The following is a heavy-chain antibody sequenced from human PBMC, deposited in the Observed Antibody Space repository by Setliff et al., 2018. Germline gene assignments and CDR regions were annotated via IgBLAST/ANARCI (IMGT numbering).Heavy chain of an antibody. CDR1: GFAISSCW. J-gene: IGHJ4*02. CDR3: ARLWISYESNTYFYPKYFDF. CDR2: IYYGGST. Sequence: PGGSLRLSCVASGFAISSCWMSWIRQAPGKGLEWIGYIYYGGSTNYNPSLNSRVAISVDTSENQFSLRLNSVTAADTAVYYCARLWISYESNTYFYPKYFDFWGQGTLVTVSS. V-gene: IGHV4-59*01. D-gene: IGHD3-22*01.